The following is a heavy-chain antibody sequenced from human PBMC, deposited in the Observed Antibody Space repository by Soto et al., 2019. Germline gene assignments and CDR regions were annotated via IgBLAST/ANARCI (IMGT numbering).Heavy chain of an antibody. Sequence: QVHLVQSGAEVKKPGASVKFSCKASGYTFTSYVITWVRQPPGQGLEWMGWISAHNGNTDYAQKLQGRVIVTRDTSTSTAYMELRSLISDDTAVYYCARGRYGDYWGQGALVTVSS. CDR2: ISAHNGNT. CDR1: GYTFTSYV. J-gene: IGHJ4*02. D-gene: IGHD1-1*01. V-gene: IGHV1-18*01. CDR3: ARGRYGDY.